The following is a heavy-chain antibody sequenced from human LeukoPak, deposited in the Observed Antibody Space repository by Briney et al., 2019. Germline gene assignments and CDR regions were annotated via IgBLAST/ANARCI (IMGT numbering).Heavy chain of an antibody. J-gene: IGHJ4*02. CDR3: AHRRSPRVRGVIAGPYYFDY. CDR1: GFSLSTSGVG. D-gene: IGHD3-10*01. V-gene: IGHV2-5*01. Sequence: SGPTLVNPTQTLTLTCTFSGFSLSTSGVGVGWIRQPPGKALEWLTLIYWNDDKRYSPSLKSRLTITKDTSKNQVVLTMTNMDPVDTATYYCAHRRSPRVRGVIAGPYYFDYWGQGTLVTVSS. CDR2: IYWNDDK.